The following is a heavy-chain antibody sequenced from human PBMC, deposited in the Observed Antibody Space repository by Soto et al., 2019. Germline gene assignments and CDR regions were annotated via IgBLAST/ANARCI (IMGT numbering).Heavy chain of an antibody. CDR3: ARGEGMGGLHIVATIGVGYYYYMDV. V-gene: IGHV3-11*01. Sequence: QVQLVESGGGLVKPGGSLRLSCAASGFTFSDYYMSWIRQAPGKGLEWVSYISSSGSTIYYADSVKGRFTISRDNAKNSLYLQMNSLRAEDTAVYYCARGEGMGGLHIVATIGVGYYYYMDVWAKGPRSPSP. CDR2: ISSSGSTI. J-gene: IGHJ6*03. CDR1: GFTFSDYY. D-gene: IGHD5-12*01.